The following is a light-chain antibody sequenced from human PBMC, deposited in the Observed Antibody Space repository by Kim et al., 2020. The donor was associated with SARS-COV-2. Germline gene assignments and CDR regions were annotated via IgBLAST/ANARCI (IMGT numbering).Light chain of an antibody. Sequence: QSITSACTGPSGDVGGYDYVSWYQLHPGTAPKLMLYDVSKRPSGISDRFSGSKSGNTASLTISALQAEDEANYYCSSYTRSSTLVVFGGGTQLTVL. CDR3: SSYTRSSTLVV. CDR1: SGDVGGYDY. V-gene: IGLV2-14*04. CDR2: DVS. J-gene: IGLJ2*01.